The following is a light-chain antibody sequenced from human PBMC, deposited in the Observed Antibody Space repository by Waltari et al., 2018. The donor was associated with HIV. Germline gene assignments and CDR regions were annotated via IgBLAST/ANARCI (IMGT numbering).Light chain of an antibody. CDR3: EQSYDFPRT. Sequence: DIQMTQSPSSLSASVGETVTFTCRSSRTIRTYLNWYQQTLGRPPRLLIFSASSLQSGVSSRFSGGGSGTEFTLTINNLQPEDFATYYCEQSYDFPRTFGQGTTVE. CDR1: RTIRTY. J-gene: IGKJ1*01. V-gene: IGKV1-39*01. CDR2: SAS.